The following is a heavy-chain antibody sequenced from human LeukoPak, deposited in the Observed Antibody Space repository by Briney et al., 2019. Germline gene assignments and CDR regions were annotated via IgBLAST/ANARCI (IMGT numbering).Heavy chain of an antibody. CDR3: ARGWGLRYFDRHWFDP. V-gene: IGHV1-46*01. Sequence: ASVKVSCKASGYTFTSYYMHWVRQAPGQGLEWMGIINPSGGSTSYAQKFQGRVTMTRDTSTSTVYMELSSLRSEDTAVYYCARGWGLRYFDRHWFDPWGQGTLVTVSS. CDR2: INPSGGST. CDR1: GYTFTSYY. D-gene: IGHD3-9*01. J-gene: IGHJ5*02.